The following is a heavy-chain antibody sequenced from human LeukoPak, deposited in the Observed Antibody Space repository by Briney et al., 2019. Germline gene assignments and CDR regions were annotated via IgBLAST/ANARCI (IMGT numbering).Heavy chain of an antibody. CDR2: IKQDGGEK. J-gene: IGHJ5*02. V-gene: IGHV3-7*01. Sequence: GGSLRLSCGASGFTFSSYWMSWVRQAPGKGLEWVANIKQDGGEKYYVDSVKGRFTISRDNAKNSLYLQVNSRGAEDTAVYYCARNSGTNPWGQGTLVTVSS. CDR1: GFTFSSYW. CDR3: ARNSGTNP. D-gene: IGHD1-26*01.